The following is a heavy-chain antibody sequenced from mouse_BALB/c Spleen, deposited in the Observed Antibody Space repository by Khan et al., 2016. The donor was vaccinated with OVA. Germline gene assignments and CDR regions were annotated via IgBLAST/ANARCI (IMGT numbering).Heavy chain of an antibody. J-gene: IGHJ4*01. D-gene: IGHD2-10*01. CDR3: SRHPYFSYVMVY. V-gene: IGHV9-3-1*01. CDR2: INTYTGEP. Sequence: QIQLVQSGPELKKPGETVKISCKASGYTFTNYGMNWVKQAPGKGLKWMGWINTYTGEPTYADDFKGRFAFSLETSASTAYLQINNLKNEDSATYFWSRHPYFSYVMVYWGQGTSVTVSS. CDR1: GYTFTNYG.